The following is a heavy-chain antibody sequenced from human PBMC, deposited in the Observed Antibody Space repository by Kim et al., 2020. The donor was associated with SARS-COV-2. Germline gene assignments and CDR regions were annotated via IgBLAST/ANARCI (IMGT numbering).Heavy chain of an antibody. CDR1: GFTFSSYW. CDR3: ARAIYGDYSSNWFDP. D-gene: IGHD4-17*01. J-gene: IGHJ5*02. CDR2: IKQDGSEK. V-gene: IGHV3-7*03. Sequence: GGSLRLSCAASGFTFSSYWMSWVRQAPGKGLEWVANIKQDGSEKYYVDSVKGRFTISRDNAKNSLYLQMNSLRAEDTAVYYCARAIYGDYSSNWFDPWGQGTLVTVSS.